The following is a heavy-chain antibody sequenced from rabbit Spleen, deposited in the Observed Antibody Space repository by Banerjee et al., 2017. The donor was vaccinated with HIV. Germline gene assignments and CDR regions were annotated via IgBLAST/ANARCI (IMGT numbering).Heavy chain of an antibody. J-gene: IGHJ3*01. D-gene: IGHD1-1*01. V-gene: IGHV1S45*01. CDR1: GFDFSSYG. CDR2: IDTGSSGFT. CDR3: ARDLVGVIGWNFYL. Sequence: QEQLVESGGGLIQPGGSLKLSCKASGFDFSSYGVSWVRQAPGKGLEWIACIDTGSSGFTYFATWAKGRFTCSKTSSTTVTLQMTSLTAADTATYFCARDLVGVIGWNFYLWGQGTLVTVS.